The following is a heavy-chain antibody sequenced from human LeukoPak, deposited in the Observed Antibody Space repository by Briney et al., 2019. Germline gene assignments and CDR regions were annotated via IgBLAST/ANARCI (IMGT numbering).Heavy chain of an antibody. V-gene: IGHV4-34*01. D-gene: IGHD3-22*01. CDR1: SGSFSGYY. CDR3: ARRGWRYYYDSSGYYNFDY. CDR2: INHSGST. Sequence: SETLSLTCAVYSGSFSGYYWSWIRQPPGKGLEWIGEINHSGSTNYNPSLKSRVTISVDTSKNQFSLKLSSVTAADTAVYYCARRGWRYYYDSSGYYNFDYWGQGTLVTVSS. J-gene: IGHJ4*02.